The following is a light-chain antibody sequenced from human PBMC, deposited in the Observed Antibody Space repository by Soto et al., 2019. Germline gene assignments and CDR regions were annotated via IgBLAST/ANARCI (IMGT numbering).Light chain of an antibody. J-gene: IGLJ3*02. V-gene: IGLV1-44*01. CDR2: SNN. CDR1: SSNIGSNT. Sequence: SVLTQPPSASGTPGQRVTISCSGSSSNIGSNTVNWYQQLPGKAPNLLIYSNNQRPSGVPDRFSGSKSGTSASLAISGLQSEDEADYYCAAWDDSLNGWVFGGGTQLTV. CDR3: AAWDDSLNGWV.